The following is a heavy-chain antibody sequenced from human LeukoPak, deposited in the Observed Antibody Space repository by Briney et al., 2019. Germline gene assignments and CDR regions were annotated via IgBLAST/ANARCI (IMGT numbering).Heavy chain of an antibody. D-gene: IGHD6-13*01. V-gene: IGHV1-69*04. CDR3: AMIAAAGTGVDY. CDR1: GGTFSSYA. J-gene: IGHJ4*02. CDR2: IIPIPGIA. Sequence: SVKVSCKASGGTFSSYAISWVRQAPGQGLEWMERIIPIPGIANYAQNFQGRITITSDKSTSTAYMELSSLRSEDTAVYYCAMIAAAGTGVDYWGQGTLVTVSS.